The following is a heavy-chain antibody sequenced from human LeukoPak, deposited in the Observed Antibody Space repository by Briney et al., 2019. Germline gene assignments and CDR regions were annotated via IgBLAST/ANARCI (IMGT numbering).Heavy chain of an antibody. D-gene: IGHD1-26*01. CDR2: IRSKAYGGYT. Sequence: RSGGSLRLSCTASGFTFGDYAMSWFRQAPGKGLEWVGFIRSKAYGGYTAYAASVQVRFTISRDDSKSIAYLQMNSLKTEDTAVYYCTRDVNVVGAQRPNYYYYYMDVWGKGTTVTVSS. CDR1: GFTFGDYA. CDR3: TRDVNVVGAQRPNYYYYYMDV. J-gene: IGHJ6*03. V-gene: IGHV3-49*03.